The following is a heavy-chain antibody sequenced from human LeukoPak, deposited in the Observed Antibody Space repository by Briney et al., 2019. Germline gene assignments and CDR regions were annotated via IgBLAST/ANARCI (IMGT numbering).Heavy chain of an antibody. V-gene: IGHV1-2*02. J-gene: IGHJ3*02. Sequence: ASVKVSCKASGYTFTGYYMHWVRQAPGQGLEWMGGINPNSGGTNYAQTFQGRVTMTRDTSISTAYMELSRLRSDDTAVYYCARVDVDTAMVYAFDIWGQGTMVTVSS. CDR3: ARVDVDTAMVYAFDI. CDR1: GYTFTGYY. CDR2: INPNSGGT. D-gene: IGHD5-18*01.